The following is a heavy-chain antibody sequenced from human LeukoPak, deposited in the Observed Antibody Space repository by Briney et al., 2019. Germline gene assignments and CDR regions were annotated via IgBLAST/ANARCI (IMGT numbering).Heavy chain of an antibody. CDR3: AAQLAYFDY. CDR2: IYYSGST. D-gene: IGHD1-1*01. V-gene: IGHV4-59*01. J-gene: IGHJ4*02. CDR1: GGSISSYY. Sequence: KPSETLSLTRTVSGGSISSYYWSWIRQPPGKGLEWIGYIYYSGSTQYNPSLKSRVTISIDMSKNQFSLKLSSVTAADTAVYYCAAQLAYFDYWGQGTLVTVSS.